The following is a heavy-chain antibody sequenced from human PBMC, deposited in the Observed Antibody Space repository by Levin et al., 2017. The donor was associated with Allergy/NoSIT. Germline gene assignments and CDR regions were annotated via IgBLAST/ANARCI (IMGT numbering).Heavy chain of an antibody. V-gene: IGHV4-39*01. D-gene: IGHD4-23*01. Sequence: PSETLSLTCTVSGGSITGGSDYWGWIRQPPGKGLEWVGSIYHYIGTTYYNPSLKSRVTISVDTSKNQFSLQLSSVTAADTAVYHCARLTTVITSYWYFDLWGRGTLVTVSS. CDR3: ARLTTVITSYWYFDL. J-gene: IGHJ2*01. CDR2: IYHYIGTT. CDR1: GGSITGGSDY.